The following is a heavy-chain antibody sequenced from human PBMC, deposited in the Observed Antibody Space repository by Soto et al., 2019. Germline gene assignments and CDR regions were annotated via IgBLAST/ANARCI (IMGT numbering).Heavy chain of an antibody. CDR1: GGTLSSYA. CDR3: ARGLDSSGYPQVAFDI. CDR2: IIPIFGTA. Sequence: QVQLVQSGAEVKKPGSSVKVSCKASGGTLSSYAISWVRQAPRQGLEWMGGIIPIFGTANYEQKFQGIVTIKADESTSTAYMELSSLRSEDTAVYYCARGLDSSGYPQVAFDIWGQGTMVTVSS. D-gene: IGHD3-22*01. V-gene: IGHV1-69*01. J-gene: IGHJ3*02.